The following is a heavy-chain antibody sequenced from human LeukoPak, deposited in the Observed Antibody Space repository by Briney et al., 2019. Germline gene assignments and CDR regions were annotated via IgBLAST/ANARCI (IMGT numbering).Heavy chain of an antibody. CDR3: ARRHTTTYSSGWLGASDAFDI. D-gene: IGHD6-19*01. V-gene: IGHV3-13*04. CDR1: GFTFSSYD. J-gene: IGHJ3*02. CDR2: IGTAGDT. Sequence: PGGSLRLSCAASGFTFSSYDMHWVRQATGKGLEWVSAIGTAGDTYYPGSVKGRFTISRENAKNSLYLQMNSLRAGDTAVYYCARRHTTTYSSGWLGASDAFDIWGQGTMVTISS.